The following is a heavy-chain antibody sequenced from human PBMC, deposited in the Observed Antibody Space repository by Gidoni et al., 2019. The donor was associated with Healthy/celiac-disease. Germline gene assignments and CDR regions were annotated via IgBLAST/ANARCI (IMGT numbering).Heavy chain of an antibody. D-gene: IGHD6-13*01. V-gene: IGHV4-61*02. Sequence: QVQLQESGPGLVKPSQTLSLNCTVSGGSISSGSYYWSWIRQPAGKGLEWIGRIYTSGSTNYNPSLKSRVTISVDTSKNQFSLKLSSVTAADTAVYYCARDKIAAAGKAYYFDYWGQGTLVTVSS. CDR3: ARDKIAAAGKAYYFDY. CDR1: GGSISSGSYY. J-gene: IGHJ4*02. CDR2: IYTSGST.